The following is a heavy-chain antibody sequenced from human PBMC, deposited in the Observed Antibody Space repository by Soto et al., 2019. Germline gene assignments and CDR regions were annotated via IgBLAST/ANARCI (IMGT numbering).Heavy chain of an antibody. Sequence: QVQLLQSGAEVKKPGASVQVSCKAFGFIFNNYAISWVRQAPGQGLEWMGWISANSGNTNYAQKLQGRVTMTTATSTSTAYMELRSLRSDDTAVYYCATAGNYDSRGRDFWGQGTLVTVSS. J-gene: IGHJ4*02. V-gene: IGHV1-18*04. CDR2: ISANSGNT. CDR1: GFIFNNYA. CDR3: ATAGNYDSRGRDF. D-gene: IGHD3-22*01.